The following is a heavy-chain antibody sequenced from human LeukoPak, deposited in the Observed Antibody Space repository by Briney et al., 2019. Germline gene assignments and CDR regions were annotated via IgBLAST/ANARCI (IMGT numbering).Heavy chain of an antibody. V-gene: IGHV4-34*01. D-gene: IGHD1-26*01. CDR1: GGSFSGYY. Sequence: SETLSLTCAVYGGSFSGYYWNWIRQPPGKGLEWIGEINQSGGANYDPSLKSRVTMSVDTSKNQFSLKLTSVTAADTAVYYCARHLGATALYNYYYMDVWGKGTLVTVSS. CDR3: ARHLGATALYNYYYMDV. J-gene: IGHJ6*03. CDR2: INQSGGA.